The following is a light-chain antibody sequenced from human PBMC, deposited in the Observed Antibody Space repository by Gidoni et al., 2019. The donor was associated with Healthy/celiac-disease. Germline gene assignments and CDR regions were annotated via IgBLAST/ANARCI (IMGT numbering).Light chain of an antibody. Sequence: DIVMTTSPDSLAVSLGERATINCKSSQSVLYSSNNKNYLAWYQQKPGQPPKLLIYWASTRESGVPDRFSGSGSGTDFTLTISSLQAEDVAVYYCQQYYSTPNTFGQGTKLEIK. J-gene: IGKJ2*01. V-gene: IGKV4-1*01. CDR2: WAS. CDR3: QQYYSTPNT. CDR1: QSVLYSSNNKNY.